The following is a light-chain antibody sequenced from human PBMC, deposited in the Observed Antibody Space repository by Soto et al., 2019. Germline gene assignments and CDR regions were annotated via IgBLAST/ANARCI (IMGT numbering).Light chain of an antibody. CDR1: QSVSSY. CDR2: DAS. Sequence: EIVLTQSPATLSLSPGERATLSCRASQSVSSYLAWYQQKPGQAPRLLIYDASNRATGIPARFSGSGSGTDFPLTIRGLEPEDFAVYYCQQRSNWPPYTFGQGTKLEIK. V-gene: IGKV3-11*01. CDR3: QQRSNWPPYT. J-gene: IGKJ2*01.